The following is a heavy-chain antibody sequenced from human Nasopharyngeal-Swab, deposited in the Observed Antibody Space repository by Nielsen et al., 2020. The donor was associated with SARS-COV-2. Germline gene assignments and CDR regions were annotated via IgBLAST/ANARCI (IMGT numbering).Heavy chain of an antibody. J-gene: IGHJ4*02. Sequence: GGSLRLSCAASGFTFSDYYMSWIRQAPGKGLEWVSYISSSGSTIYYADSVKGRFTISRDNAKNSLYLQMNSLGAEDTAVYYCAREAPAWDCGGDCYPFWGQGTLVTVSS. CDR1: GFTFSDYY. CDR3: AREAPAWDCGGDCYPF. CDR2: ISSSGSTI. D-gene: IGHD2-21*02. V-gene: IGHV3-11*01.